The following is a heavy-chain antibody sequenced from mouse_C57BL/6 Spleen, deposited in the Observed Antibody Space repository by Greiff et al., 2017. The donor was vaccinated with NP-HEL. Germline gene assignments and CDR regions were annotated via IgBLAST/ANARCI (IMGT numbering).Heavy chain of an antibody. CDR1: CYTFTSYW. CDR3: ARYYDYDGGYFDY. J-gene: IGHJ2*01. V-gene: IGHV1-55*01. Sequence: QVQLQQPGAELVKPGASVKMSCKASCYTFTSYWINWAKQRPGPGLEWIGDIFPGGGCTNYNEKFKSKATLTVDTTSSTAYMQLSRLTSEDSAVYYCARYYDYDGGYFDYWGQGTTLTVSS. D-gene: IGHD2-4*01. CDR2: IFPGGGCT.